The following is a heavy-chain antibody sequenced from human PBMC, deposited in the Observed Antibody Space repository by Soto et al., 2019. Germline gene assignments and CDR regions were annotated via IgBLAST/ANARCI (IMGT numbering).Heavy chain of an antibody. D-gene: IGHD3-10*01. J-gene: IGHJ4*02. CDR3: AKEMASYGSGSYFYFDY. CDR1: GFTFSSYA. V-gene: IGHV3-23*01. CDR2: ISGSGGST. Sequence: GGSLRLSCAASGFTFSSYAMSWVRQAPGKGLEWVSAISGSGGSTYYADSVKGRFTISRDNSKNTLYLQMNSLRAEDTVVYYCAKEMASYGSGSYFYFDYWGQGTLVTVSS.